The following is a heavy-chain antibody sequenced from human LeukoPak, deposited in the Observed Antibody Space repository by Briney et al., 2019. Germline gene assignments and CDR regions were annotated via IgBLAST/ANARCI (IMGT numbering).Heavy chain of an antibody. Sequence: SQTLSLTCSVSGASISSGGYYWSWIRQHPGKGLEWIGYISDSGSTDYNPSLKSRVTISIDTPKNHFSLRLTSVTAADTAVYYCARDSSSGWGGGYFDSWGQGTLVSVSS. J-gene: IGHJ4*02. CDR2: ISDSGST. CDR1: GASISSGGYY. V-gene: IGHV4-31*03. D-gene: IGHD6-19*01. CDR3: ARDSSSGWGGGYFDS.